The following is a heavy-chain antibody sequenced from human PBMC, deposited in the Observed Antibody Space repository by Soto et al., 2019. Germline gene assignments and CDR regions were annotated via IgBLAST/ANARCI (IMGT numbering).Heavy chain of an antibody. Sequence: SETLSLTCPVSGGSISNFYWSWIRQPPGKGLEWIGEINHSGGTNYNPSLKSRVTISVDTSKNQFSLKLSSVTAADTAVYYCARGNSSSSRPLCYMDVWGKGTTVTVSS. V-gene: IGHV4-34*01. CDR1: GGSISNFY. CDR2: INHSGGT. D-gene: IGHD6-6*01. CDR3: ARGNSSSSRPLCYMDV. J-gene: IGHJ6*03.